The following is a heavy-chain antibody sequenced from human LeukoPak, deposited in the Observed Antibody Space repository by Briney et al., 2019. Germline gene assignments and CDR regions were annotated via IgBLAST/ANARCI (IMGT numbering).Heavy chain of an antibody. CDR2: ISSSGGNT. Sequence: GGSLRLSCAASGFTFSSYAMTWVRQGPGKGLEWGSTISSSGGNTYNADSVKSRFTISRDNSKNTLYLQMNSLRAEDTAVYYCARRAASSGYYFDQWGQGTLVTVSS. CDR3: ARRAASSGYYFDQ. D-gene: IGHD6-19*01. CDR1: GFTFSSYA. V-gene: IGHV3-23*01. J-gene: IGHJ4*02.